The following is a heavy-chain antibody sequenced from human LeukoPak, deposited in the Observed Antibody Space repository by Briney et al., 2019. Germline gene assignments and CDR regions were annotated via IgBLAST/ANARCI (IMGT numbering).Heavy chain of an antibody. CDR3: ARGCDDSSGYYQYYFDY. CDR1: GFTFSSYG. V-gene: IGHV3-33*01. D-gene: IGHD3-22*01. CDR2: IWYDGSNK. J-gene: IGHJ4*02. Sequence: GGSLRLSCAASGFTFSSYGMHWVRQAPGKGLEWVAVIWYDGSNKYYADSVKGRFTISRDNSKNTLYLQMNSLRAEDTAVYYCARGCDDSSGYYQYYFDYWGQGTLVTVSS.